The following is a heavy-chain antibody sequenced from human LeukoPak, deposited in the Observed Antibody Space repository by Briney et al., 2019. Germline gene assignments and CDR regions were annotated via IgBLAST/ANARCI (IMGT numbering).Heavy chain of an antibody. Sequence: SETLSLTCTVPGGSISSYYWSWIRQPAGKGLEWIGRIYTSGSTNYNPSLKSRVTMSVDTSKNQFSLKLSSVTAADTAVYYCVGSPTNDYDILTGYRTPPNWFDPWGQGTLVTVSS. J-gene: IGHJ5*02. CDR1: GGSISSYY. D-gene: IGHD3-9*01. V-gene: IGHV4-4*07. CDR2: IYTSGST. CDR3: VGSPTNDYDILTGYRTPPNWFDP.